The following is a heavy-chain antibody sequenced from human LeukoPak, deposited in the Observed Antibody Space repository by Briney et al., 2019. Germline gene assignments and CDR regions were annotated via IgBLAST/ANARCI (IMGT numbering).Heavy chain of an antibody. Sequence: ASVKVSCKASGYTFSNYGISWVRQAPGLGLEWMGWTSYNGNTNYAQKFQDRVTMTTGTPTTTAYMELRSLESDDTAVYYCARHSGSGWQALGYWGQGTLVTVSS. CDR3: ARHSGSGWQALGY. CDR2: TSYNGNT. V-gene: IGHV1-18*04. D-gene: IGHD6-19*01. J-gene: IGHJ4*02. CDR1: GYTFSNYG.